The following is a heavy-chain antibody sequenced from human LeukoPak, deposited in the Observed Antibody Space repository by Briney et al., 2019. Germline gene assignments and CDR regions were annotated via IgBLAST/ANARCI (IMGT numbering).Heavy chain of an antibody. CDR1: GYTFTNYA. Sequence: VASVKVSCKASGYTFTNYAMHWVRQAPGQRLEWMGWTNAGNGNTKYSQKFQGRVTITRDTSASTAYMELSSLRSEDTAVYYCARDRFGEGVDSWGQGTLVTVSS. D-gene: IGHD3-10*01. CDR2: TNAGNGNT. CDR3: ARDRFGEGVDS. J-gene: IGHJ4*02. V-gene: IGHV1-3*01.